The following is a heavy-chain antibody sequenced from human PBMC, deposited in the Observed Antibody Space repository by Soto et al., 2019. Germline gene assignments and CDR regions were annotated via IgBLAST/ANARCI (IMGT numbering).Heavy chain of an antibody. D-gene: IGHD4-4*01. CDR1: GFTFSSFA. Sequence: EMQLLESGGGLVQPGGSLRLSCAASGFTFSSFAMSWVRQAPGKGLDWVSAISGSGGSTYSADSVKGRFTISRDNSKNTVFLQMNSLRDEDTAVYYCVKPPVITASYYYYDMDVWGQGTTVTVSS. J-gene: IGHJ6*02. CDR3: VKPPVITASYYYYDMDV. CDR2: ISGSGGST. V-gene: IGHV3-23*01.